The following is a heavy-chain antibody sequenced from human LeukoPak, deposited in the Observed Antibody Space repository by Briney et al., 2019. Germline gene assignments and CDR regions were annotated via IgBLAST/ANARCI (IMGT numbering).Heavy chain of an antibody. CDR2: IYHSGTT. Sequence: SETLSLTCTVSGYFISSGYYWAWIRQPPGKGLEWMGSIYHSGTTYYNPSLKSRVTISVDTSKNQFSLKLNSVTAADTAVYYCARGASGSGSPFDYWGQGTLVTVSS. CDR1: GYFISSGYY. V-gene: IGHV4-38-2*02. CDR3: ARGASGSGSPFDY. D-gene: IGHD3-22*01. J-gene: IGHJ4*02.